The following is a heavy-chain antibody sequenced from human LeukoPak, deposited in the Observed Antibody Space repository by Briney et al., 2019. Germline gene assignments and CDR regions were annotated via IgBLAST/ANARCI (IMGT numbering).Heavy chain of an antibody. CDR3: VKDLSGSHSFDD. CDR2: ITSNGGTT. D-gene: IGHD1-26*01. V-gene: IGHV3-64D*06. Sequence: PGGSLRHSCSASGFTFSSYAMHWVRRAPGKGLDYVSSITSNGGTTFYAGSVKGRFSISRDNSKSTLYLQMSSLRPEDTAVYYCVKDLSGSHSFDDWGQGTLVTVSS. J-gene: IGHJ4*02. CDR1: GFTFSSYA.